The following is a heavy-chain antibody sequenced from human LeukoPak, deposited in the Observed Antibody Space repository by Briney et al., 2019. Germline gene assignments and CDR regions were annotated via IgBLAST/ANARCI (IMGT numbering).Heavy chain of an antibody. J-gene: IGHJ4*02. Sequence: SETLSLTCTVSGYSISSGYYWGWIRQPPGKGLEWIGSIYHSGSTYYNPSLKSRVTISVDTSKNQFSLKLSSVTAADTAVYYCETSSRTYGSGSYSRFDYWGQGTLVTVSS. V-gene: IGHV4-38-2*02. CDR2: IYHSGST. CDR1: GYSISSGYY. D-gene: IGHD3-10*01. CDR3: ETSSRTYGSGSYSRFDY.